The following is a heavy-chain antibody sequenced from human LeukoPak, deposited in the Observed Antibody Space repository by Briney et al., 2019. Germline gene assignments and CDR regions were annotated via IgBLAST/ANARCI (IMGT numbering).Heavy chain of an antibody. CDR2: MVYSGST. CDR3: AVVRGYFDY. D-gene: IGHD3-10*01. V-gene: IGHV4-39*01. Sequence: PSETLSLTCTDSVGSISSSSYYWGWIRHPPGKGLEWIGSMVYSGSTYFNPSLKSRVAISVGTSKNQFSLKMSSVTAADTAVYYCAVVRGYFDYWGQGTLVTVSS. J-gene: IGHJ4*02. CDR1: VGSISSSSYY.